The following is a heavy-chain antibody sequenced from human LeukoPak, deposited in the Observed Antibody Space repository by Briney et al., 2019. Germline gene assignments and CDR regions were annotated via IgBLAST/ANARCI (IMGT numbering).Heavy chain of an antibody. CDR3: ARVVIVVVPAAFMFDP. CDR1: GYTFTGHY. D-gene: IGHD2-2*01. V-gene: IGHV1-2*02. J-gene: IGHJ5*02. Sequence: GASVKVSCKASGYTFTGHYMHWVRQAPGQGLEWMGWINPNSGGTNYAQKFQGRVTMTRDTSISTAYMELSRLRSDDTAVYYCARVVIVVVPAAFMFDPWGQGTLVTVSS. CDR2: INPNSGGT.